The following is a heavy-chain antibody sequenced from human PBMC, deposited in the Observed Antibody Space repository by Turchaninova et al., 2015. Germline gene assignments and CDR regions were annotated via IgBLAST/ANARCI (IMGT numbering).Heavy chain of an antibody. CDR1: GGSFLGYY. D-gene: IGHD2-15*01. J-gene: IGHJ4*02. CDR2: INHRGST. CDR3: ARGYCSGGSCYRAIYYFDY. Sequence: QVQLQQWGAGLLKPSETLSLTCAVSGGSFLGYYWSWIRPPPGKGLECNGEINHRGSTNYNPSLKSRVTISVDTSKNQFSLKLSSVTAADTAVYYSARGYCSGGSCYRAIYYFDYWGQGTLVTVSS. V-gene: IGHV4-34*01.